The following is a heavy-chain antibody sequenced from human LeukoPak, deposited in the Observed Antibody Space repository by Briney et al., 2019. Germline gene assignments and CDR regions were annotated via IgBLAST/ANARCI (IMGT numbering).Heavy chain of an antibody. CDR1: GGSISSYY. CDR3: AKKVAGAGYFDP. J-gene: IGHJ5*02. Sequence: SETLSLTCTVSGGSISSYYWSWIRQPPGKGLEWIGYIFYDGNTYYNPSLKSRVAMSVDTSKNQFSLKLDSVTAVDTAVYYCAKKVAGAGYFDPWGQGTLVTVSS. V-gene: IGHV4-59*04. D-gene: IGHD5-12*01. CDR2: IFYDGNT.